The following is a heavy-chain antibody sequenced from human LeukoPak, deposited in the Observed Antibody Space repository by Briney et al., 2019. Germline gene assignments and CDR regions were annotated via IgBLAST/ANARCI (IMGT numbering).Heavy chain of an antibody. CDR3: AKDRSTYYYDSSGYYYDY. Sequence: PGGSLRLSCAASGFTFSSYAMSWVRQAPGKGLEWVSAISGSGGSTYYADSVKGRFTISRDNSKNTLYLQMNSLRAEDTAVYYCAKDRSTYYYDSSGYYYDYWGQGTLVTVSP. CDR2: ISGSGGST. CDR1: GFTFSSYA. V-gene: IGHV3-23*01. J-gene: IGHJ4*02. D-gene: IGHD3-22*01.